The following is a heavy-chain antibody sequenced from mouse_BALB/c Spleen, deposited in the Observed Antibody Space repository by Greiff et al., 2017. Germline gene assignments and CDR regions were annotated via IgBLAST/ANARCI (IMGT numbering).Heavy chain of an antibody. CDR2: ISSGGGST. J-gene: IGHJ4*01. CDR1: GFTFSSYA. Sequence: EVKLVESGGGLVKPGGSLKLSCAASGFTFSSYAMSWVRQTPEKRLEWVASISSGGGSTYYPDTVKGRFTISRDNAKNTLYLQMSSLKSEDTAMYYCASLRLNYYAMDYWGQGTSVTVSS. CDR3: ASLRLNYYAMDY. V-gene: IGHV5-12-1*01. D-gene: IGHD1-2*01.